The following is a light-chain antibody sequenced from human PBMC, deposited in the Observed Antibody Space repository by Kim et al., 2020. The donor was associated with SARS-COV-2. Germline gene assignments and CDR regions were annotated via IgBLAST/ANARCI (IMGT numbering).Light chain of an antibody. J-gene: IGKJ5*01. CDR1: ASVGSNY. V-gene: IGKV3-20*01. CDR3: QQYASSPLT. Sequence: SPGASATLSVRASASVGSNYLAWYRQKPRQAPRLLMYRASSRATGIPDRCSGSGSGTDFTLTITRLEPEDFAVYFCQQYASSPLTFGQGTRLEIK. CDR2: RAS.